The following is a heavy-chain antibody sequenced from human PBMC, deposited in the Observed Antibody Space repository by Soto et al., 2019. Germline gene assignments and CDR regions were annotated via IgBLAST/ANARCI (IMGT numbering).Heavy chain of an antibody. D-gene: IGHD2-2*01. CDR3: AREASSTQHFDY. Sequence: GSLRLSCAASGFTFSSYSMNWVRQAPGKGLEWVSSISSSSSYIYYADSVKGRFTISRDNAKNSLYLQMNSLRAEDTAVYYCAREASSTQHFDYWGQGTLVTVSS. CDR1: GFTFSSYS. V-gene: IGHV3-21*01. CDR2: ISSSSSYI. J-gene: IGHJ4*02.